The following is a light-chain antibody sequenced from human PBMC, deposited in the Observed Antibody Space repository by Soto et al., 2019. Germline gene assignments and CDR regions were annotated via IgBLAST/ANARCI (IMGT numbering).Light chain of an antibody. CDR2: EVS. V-gene: IGLV2-14*01. CDR3: SSYTTSGTLL. J-gene: IGLJ2*01. CDR1: SSDIGTYDY. Sequence: QSVLTQPASVSGSPGQSITISCTGTSSDIGTYDYVSWYQQHPGKAPKLMIYEVSNRPSGISHRFSGSKAGNTASLTISGLQAEDEADYYCSSYTTSGTLLFGGGTKLTVL.